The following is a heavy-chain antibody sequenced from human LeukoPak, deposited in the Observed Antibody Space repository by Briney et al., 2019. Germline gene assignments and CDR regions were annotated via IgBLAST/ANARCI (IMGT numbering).Heavy chain of an antibody. V-gene: IGHV4-30-4*07. CDR3: ARDRYYYDSSGYGVYFDY. J-gene: IGHJ4*02. D-gene: IGHD3-22*01. CDR1: GGSISSGGYS. CDR2: IYYSGST. Sequence: SETLSLTCAVSGGSISSGGYSWSWIRQPPGKGLEWIGYIYYSGSTYYNPSLKSRVTMSVDTSKNQFSLKLSSVTAADTAVYYCARDRYYYDSSGYGVYFDYWGQGTLVTVSS.